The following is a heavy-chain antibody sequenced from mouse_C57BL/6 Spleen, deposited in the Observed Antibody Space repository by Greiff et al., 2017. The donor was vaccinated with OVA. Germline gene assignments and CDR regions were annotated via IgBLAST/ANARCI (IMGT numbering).Heavy chain of an antibody. V-gene: IGHV5-9-1*02. J-gene: IGHJ1*03. D-gene: IGHD1-1*01. Sequence: EVKLVESGEGLVKPGGSLKLSCAASGFTFSSYAMSWVRQTPEKRLEWVAYISSGGDYIYYADTVKGRFTISRDNARNTLYLQMSSLKSEDTAMYYCTRDDYGSREGYFDVWGTGTTVTVSS. CDR3: TRDDYGSREGYFDV. CDR2: ISSGGDYI. CDR1: GFTFSSYA.